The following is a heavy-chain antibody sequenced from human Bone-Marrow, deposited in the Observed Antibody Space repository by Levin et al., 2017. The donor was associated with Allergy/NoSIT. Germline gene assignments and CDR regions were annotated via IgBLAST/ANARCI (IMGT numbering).Heavy chain of an antibody. D-gene: IGHD6-13*01. V-gene: IGHV4-31*03. CDR2: SYYTGTT. J-gene: IGHJ5*01. CDR1: GDAISRGGDY. CDR3: AKATAVAGNFDS. Sequence: LRLSCTVSGDAISRGGDYWTWIRQHPGKGLEWIGYSYYTGTTDYNPSLKNRLVISVDTSKNHFSLRLNSVTAADTAIYYCAKATAVAGNFDSWGQGTLVIVSS.